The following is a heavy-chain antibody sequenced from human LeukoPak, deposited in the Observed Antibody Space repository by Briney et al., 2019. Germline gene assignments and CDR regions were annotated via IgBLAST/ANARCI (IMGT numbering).Heavy chain of an antibody. V-gene: IGHV4-39*07. Sequence: SETLSLTCTVSGGSISSSSYYWGWIRQPPGKGLEWIGSIYYSGSTYYNPSLKSRVTISVDTSKNQFSLKLSSVTAADTAVYYCAREGVFKEGYSSSWYGGLFDYWGQGTLVTVSS. CDR1: GGSISSSSYY. CDR3: AREGVFKEGYSSSWYGGLFDY. D-gene: IGHD6-13*01. CDR2: IYYSGST. J-gene: IGHJ4*02.